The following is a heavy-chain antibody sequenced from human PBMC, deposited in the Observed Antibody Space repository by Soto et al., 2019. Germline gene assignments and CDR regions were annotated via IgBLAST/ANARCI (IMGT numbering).Heavy chain of an antibody. J-gene: IGHJ4*02. CDR2: IKQDGSEK. CDR1: GFTFSSYW. Sequence: EVQLVESGGGLVQPGGSLRLSCAASGFTFSSYWMSWVRQAPGKGLEWVANIKQDGSEKYYVDSVKGRFTISRDNAKNSLYLQMNSLRAEDTAVYYCARDELFGDYLVDYWGQGTLVTVSS. D-gene: IGHD4-17*01. V-gene: IGHV3-7*01. CDR3: ARDELFGDYLVDY.